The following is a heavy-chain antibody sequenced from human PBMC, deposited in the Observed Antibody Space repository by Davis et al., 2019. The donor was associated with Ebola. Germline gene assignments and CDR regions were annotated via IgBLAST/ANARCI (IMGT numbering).Heavy chain of an antibody. CDR2: MNPYSGNT. J-gene: IGHJ4*02. V-gene: IGHV1-8*02. Sequence: ASVKVSCKASGYTFTSYGISWVRQAPGQGLEWMGWMNPYSGNTGYVEKFTGRVTMTRDSSITTAYLELTSLRVDDTAVYYCARGYSPKCRGGDCVNDYWGQGTLVTVSS. CDR3: ARGYSPKCRGGDCVNDY. D-gene: IGHD2-21*01. CDR1: GYTFTSYG.